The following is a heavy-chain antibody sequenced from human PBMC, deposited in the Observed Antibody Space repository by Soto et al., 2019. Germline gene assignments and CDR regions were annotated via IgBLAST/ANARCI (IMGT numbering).Heavy chain of an antibody. J-gene: IGHJ4*02. CDR1: GYRFTSYW. CDR3: ARQDTAMVPAYGY. CDR2: IYPGDSDT. V-gene: IGHV5-51*01. Sequence: PGESLKISCQGSGYRFTSYWIGWVRQMPGKGLEWMGIIYPGDSDTRYSPSFQGQVTISADKSISTAYLQWSSLKASDTAMYYCARQDTAMVPAYGYWGQGTLVTVSS. D-gene: IGHD5-18*01.